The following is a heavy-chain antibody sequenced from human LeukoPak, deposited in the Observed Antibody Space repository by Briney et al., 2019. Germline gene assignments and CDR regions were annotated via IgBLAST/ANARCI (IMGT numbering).Heavy chain of an antibody. CDR3: ARDTSAIFGVVIPFDY. D-gene: IGHD3-3*01. CDR1: GFTFSSYS. CDR2: ISSSSSYI. V-gene: IGHV3-21*01. J-gene: IGHJ4*02. Sequence: GGSLRLSCAASGFTFSSYSTNWVRQAPGKGLEWVSSISSSSSYIYYADSVKGRFTISRDNAKNSLYLQMNSLRAEDTAVYYCARDTSAIFGVVIPFDYWGQGTLVTVSS.